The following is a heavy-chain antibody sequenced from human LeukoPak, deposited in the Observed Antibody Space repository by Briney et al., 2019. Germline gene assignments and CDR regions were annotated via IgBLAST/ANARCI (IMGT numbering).Heavy chain of an antibody. D-gene: IGHD6-19*01. V-gene: IGHV3-23*01. J-gene: IGHJ4*02. CDR2: IVGSGSTT. CDR1: GFTFGNYA. CDR3: AKVHSSGWLFDY. Sequence: GGSLRLSCAASGFTFGNYAVSWVRQAPGKGLEWVAGIVGSGSTTYHADSVKGRFTFSRDNSKNTLYLQMNSLRAEDTVVYYCAKVHSSGWLFDYWGQGTLVTVSS.